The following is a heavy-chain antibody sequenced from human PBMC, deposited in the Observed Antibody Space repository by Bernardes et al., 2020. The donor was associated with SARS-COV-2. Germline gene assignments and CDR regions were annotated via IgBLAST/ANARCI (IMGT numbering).Heavy chain of an antibody. CDR2: ISSSGSTI. V-gene: IGHV3-11*01. CDR1: GFTFSDYY. CDR3: ARVMVPETNDFWSGYYLGYYYYGMDG. J-gene: IGHJ6*02. Sequence: GRSLRLSCPASGFTFSDYYISWIRQAPGKGLEWVSYISSSGSTIYYADSVKGRFTISRDNAKNSLYLQMNSLRAEDTAVYYCARVMVPETNDFWSGYYLGYYYYGMDGWGQGTTVTVSS. D-gene: IGHD3-3*01.